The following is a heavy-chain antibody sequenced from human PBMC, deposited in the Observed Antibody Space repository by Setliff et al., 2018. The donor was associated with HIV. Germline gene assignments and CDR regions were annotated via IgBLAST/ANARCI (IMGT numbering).Heavy chain of an antibody. D-gene: IGHD3-22*01. V-gene: IGHV1-18*04. CDR2: MSAYSGDT. CDR1: GYTFTAYG. J-gene: IGHJ3*02. Sequence: ASVKVSCKASGYTFTAYGITWVRQAPGQGLEWMGWMSAYSGDTKYAQKIQGRVSMTRDTSTDTAYVELRGLRFDDTALYYCVRGYYYDKTGYGTFDIWGQGTVVTVSS. CDR3: VRGYYYDKTGYGTFDI.